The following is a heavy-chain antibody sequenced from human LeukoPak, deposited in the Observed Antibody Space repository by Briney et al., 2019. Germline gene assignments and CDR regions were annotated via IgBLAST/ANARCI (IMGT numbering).Heavy chain of an antibody. Sequence: SETLSLTCTVSGGTTSIYYWIWIRQIAGKGLEWIGRIHASGGTTYNPSLKSRVTISVDTSKNQFSLKLSSVTAADTAVYYCARDRVGQQLVGRNYYYYYMDVWGKGTTVTISS. D-gene: IGHD6-13*01. CDR2: IHASGGT. CDR1: GGTTSIYY. CDR3: ARDRVGQQLVGRNYYYYYMDV. V-gene: IGHV4-4*07. J-gene: IGHJ6*03.